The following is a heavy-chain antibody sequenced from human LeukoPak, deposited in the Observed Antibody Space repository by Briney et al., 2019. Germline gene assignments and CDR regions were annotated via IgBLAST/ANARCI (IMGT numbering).Heavy chain of an antibody. CDR2: IYYSGNT. CDR3: ARSTVVTPFDS. Sequence: SETLSLTCTVSGGSISDYYWSWIRQPPGKELEWIGYIYYSGNTNYNPSLKSRVTISVDTSKNQFSLKLSSVTAADTAVYYCARSTVVTPFDSWGQGTLVTVSS. V-gene: IGHV4-59*01. J-gene: IGHJ4*02. D-gene: IGHD4-23*01. CDR1: GGSISDYY.